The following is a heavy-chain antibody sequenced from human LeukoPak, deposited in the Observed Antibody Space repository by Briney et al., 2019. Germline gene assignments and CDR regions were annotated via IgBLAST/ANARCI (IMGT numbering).Heavy chain of an antibody. V-gene: IGHV1-2*02. CDR3: ARDRDSRWLHTEYYFDY. CDR2: INPNSGGT. D-gene: IGHD5-24*01. Sequence: ASVKVSCKASGYTFTSYYMHWVRQAPGQGLEWMGWINPNSGGTNYAQKFQGRVTMTRDTSISTAYMELSRLRSDDTAVYYCARDRDSRWLHTEYYFDYWGQGTLVTVSS. J-gene: IGHJ4*02. CDR1: GYTFTSYY.